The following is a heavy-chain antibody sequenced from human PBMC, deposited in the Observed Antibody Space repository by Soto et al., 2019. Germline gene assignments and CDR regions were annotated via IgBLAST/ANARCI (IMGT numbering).Heavy chain of an antibody. D-gene: IGHD4-17*01. V-gene: IGHV3-30*18. J-gene: IGHJ6*02. Sequence: GGSLRLSCAASGFTFSSYGMHWVRQAPGKGLEWVAVISYDGSNKYYADSVKGRFTISRDNSKNTLYLQMNSLRAEDTAVYYCAKDLYGYYYCMDVWGQGTTVTVSS. CDR3: AKDLYGYYYCMDV. CDR1: GFTFSSYG. CDR2: ISYDGSNK.